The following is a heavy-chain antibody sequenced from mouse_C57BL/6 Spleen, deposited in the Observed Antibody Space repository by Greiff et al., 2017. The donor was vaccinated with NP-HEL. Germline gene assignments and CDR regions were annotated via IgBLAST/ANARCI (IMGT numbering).Heavy chain of an antibody. CDR1: GYAFTNYL. CDR3: ARSGGNSHFDY. Sequence: QVQLQQSGAELVRPGTSVKVSCKASGYAFTNYLIEWVKQRPGQGLEWIGVINPGSGGTNYNEKFKGKATLTANKSASTAYMQLSSLTSEDSAVYFCARSGGNSHFDYWGQGTTLTVSS. V-gene: IGHV1-54*01. J-gene: IGHJ2*01. D-gene: IGHD2-1*01. CDR2: INPGSGGT.